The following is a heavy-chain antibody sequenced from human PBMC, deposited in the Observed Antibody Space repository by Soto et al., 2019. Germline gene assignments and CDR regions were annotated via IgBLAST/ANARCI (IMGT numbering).Heavy chain of an antibody. J-gene: IGHJ6*02. CDR1: GFTFSSYG. D-gene: IGHD3-3*01. Sequence: GGSLRLSCAASGFTFSSYGMHWVRQAPGKGLEWVAVISYDGSNKYYADSVKGRFTISRDNSKNTLYLQMNSLRAEDTAVYYCAKADDFWREYYYYYGMDVWGQGTTVTVSS. CDR2: ISYDGSNK. V-gene: IGHV3-30*18. CDR3: AKADDFWREYYYYYGMDV.